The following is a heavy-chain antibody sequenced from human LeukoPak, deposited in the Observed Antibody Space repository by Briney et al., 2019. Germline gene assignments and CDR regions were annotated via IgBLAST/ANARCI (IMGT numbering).Heavy chain of an antibody. Sequence: GGSLRLSCAASGFTFNSYTMHWVRQAPGKGLEWVAIISYDGSNKYYAASVKGRFTISRDNSNNTLYLQMNSLRAEDTAVYYCARDGCSGGNCHNFRYWGQGTLVTVSS. CDR1: GFTFNSYT. CDR2: ISYDGSNK. V-gene: IGHV3-30-3*01. J-gene: IGHJ4*02. CDR3: ARDGCSGGNCHNFRY. D-gene: IGHD2-15*01.